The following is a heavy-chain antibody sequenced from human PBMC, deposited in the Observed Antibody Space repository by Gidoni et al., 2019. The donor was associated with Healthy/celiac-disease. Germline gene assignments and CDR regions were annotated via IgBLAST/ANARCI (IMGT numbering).Heavy chain of an antibody. D-gene: IGHD3-9*01. CDR1: GFTFGDYA. J-gene: IGHJ6*03. Sequence: EVQLVESGGGLVQPGRSLRLSCTASGFTFGDYAMSWFRQAPGKGLEWVGFSRSKAYGGTTEYAASVKGRFTISRDDSKSIAYLQMNSRKTEDTAVYYCTQGCNWLSSDQPRGLFHPHDPYYYYYMDVWGKGTTVTVSS. V-gene: IGHV3-49*03. CDR2: SRSKAYGGTT. CDR3: TQGCNWLSSDQPRGLFHPHDPYYYYYMDV.